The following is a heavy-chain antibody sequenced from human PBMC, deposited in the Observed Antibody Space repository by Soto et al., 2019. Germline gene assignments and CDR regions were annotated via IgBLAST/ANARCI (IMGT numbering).Heavy chain of an antibody. CDR1: GFSVSGNY. CDR3: ARDYGVRYFEV. D-gene: IGHD3-9*01. V-gene: IGHV3-66*01. Sequence: GGSLRLSCAASGFSVSGNYMSWVRQAPGKGLEWISIIYSGGDTFYADSVKGRFLISRDISRNTVYLQMDSLTAEDTAMYFCARDYGVRYFEVWGPATLVTVSS. J-gene: IGHJ4*02. CDR2: IYSGGDT.